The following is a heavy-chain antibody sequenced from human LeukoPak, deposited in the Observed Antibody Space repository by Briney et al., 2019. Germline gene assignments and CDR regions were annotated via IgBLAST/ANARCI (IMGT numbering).Heavy chain of an antibody. CDR3: AKDWGDYYDSSGAFDI. D-gene: IGHD3-22*01. J-gene: IGHJ3*02. Sequence: GGSLRLSCAASGFIFDDYAMHWVRQPPGKGLEWVSGISWNSGSIGNADSVKGRFTISRDNAKNSLSLQMNSLRAEDMALYYCAKDWGDYYDSSGAFDIWGQGTMVTVSS. CDR1: GFIFDDYA. CDR2: ISWNSGSI. V-gene: IGHV3-9*03.